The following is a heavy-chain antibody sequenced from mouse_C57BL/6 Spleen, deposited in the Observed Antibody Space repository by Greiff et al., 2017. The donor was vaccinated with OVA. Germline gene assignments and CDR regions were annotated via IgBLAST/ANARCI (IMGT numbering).Heavy chain of an antibody. V-gene: IGHV14-4*01. D-gene: IGHD1-1*01. CDR1: GFNIKDDY. J-gene: IGHJ3*01. CDR3: TTYYGSAY. Sequence: EVQVVESGAELVRPGASVKLSCTASGFNIKDDYMHWVKQRPEQGLEWIGWIDPENGDTEYASKFQGKATITADTSSNTAYLQLSSLTSEDTAVYYCTTYYGSAYWGQGTLVTVSA. CDR2: IDPENGDT.